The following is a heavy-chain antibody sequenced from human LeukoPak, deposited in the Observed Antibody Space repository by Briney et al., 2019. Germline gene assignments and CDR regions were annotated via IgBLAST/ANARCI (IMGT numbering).Heavy chain of an antibody. Sequence: RVSGPTLVNPTQTLTLTCTFSGFSLSTSGMCVSWIRQPPGKALEWLARIDWDDDKYYSTSLKTRLTISKDTSKNQVVLTMTNVDPVDTATYYCARIQGRITGTARAFDIWGQGTMVTVSS. V-gene: IGHV2-70*11. CDR1: GFSLSTSGMC. CDR3: ARIQGRITGTARAFDI. CDR2: IDWDDDK. D-gene: IGHD1-7*01. J-gene: IGHJ3*02.